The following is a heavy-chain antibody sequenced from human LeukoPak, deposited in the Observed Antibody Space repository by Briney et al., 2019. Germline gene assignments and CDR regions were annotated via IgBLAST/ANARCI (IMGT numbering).Heavy chain of an antibody. CDR2: ISSSSGYI. V-gene: IGHV3-21*01. CDR3: ARGAVAGANFDY. D-gene: IGHD1-26*01. Sequence: GGSLRLSCAASGFTFSSYSMNWVRQAPGKGLEWVSSISSSSGYIYYADSVKGRFTISRDNAKNSLYLQMNSLRAEDTAVYYCARGAVAGANFDYWGLGTLVTVSS. CDR1: GFTFSSYS. J-gene: IGHJ4*02.